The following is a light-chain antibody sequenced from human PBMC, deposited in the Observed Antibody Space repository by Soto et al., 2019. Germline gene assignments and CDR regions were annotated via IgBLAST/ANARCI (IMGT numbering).Light chain of an antibody. Sequence: DFVMTQSPDSLAVSLGERATINCKSSQSVLYSSNNNNYLSWYQQKPGQPPKLLIYWASTRESGVPDRFTGSGSGTDFTLTISSLQAADVAVYYCHQYINAPWTFGQGAKVEIK. CDR1: QSVLYSSNNNNY. J-gene: IGKJ1*01. V-gene: IGKV4-1*01. CDR3: HQYINAPWT. CDR2: WAS.